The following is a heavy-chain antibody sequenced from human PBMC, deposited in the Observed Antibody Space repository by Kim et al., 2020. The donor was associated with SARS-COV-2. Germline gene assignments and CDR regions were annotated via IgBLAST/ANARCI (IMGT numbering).Heavy chain of an antibody. CDR3: ARGRGLIGTAYYFDY. D-gene: IGHD1-20*01. Sequence: GGSLRLSCAASGFTFSDMSWIRQAPGKGLEWVSYISSSGSSIHYSDSVKGRCAISRDNAKNSLYLQMNSLRAEDTAVYYCARGRGLIGTAYYFDYWGQG. CDR1: GFTFSD. CDR2: ISSSGSSI. V-gene: IGHV3-11*01. J-gene: IGHJ4*02.